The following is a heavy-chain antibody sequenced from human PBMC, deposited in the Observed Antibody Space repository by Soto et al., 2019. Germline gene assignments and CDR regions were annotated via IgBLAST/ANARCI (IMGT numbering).Heavy chain of an antibody. CDR3: AVGSGSYPNY. Sequence: LRLSRAASGFTFSSYAMHWVRQAPGKGLEWVAVISYDGSNKYYADSVKGRFTISRDNSKNTLYLQMNSLRAEDTAVYYCAVGSGSYPNYWGQGTLVTVSS. CDR2: ISYDGSNK. V-gene: IGHV3-30-3*01. J-gene: IGHJ4*02. D-gene: IGHD1-26*01. CDR1: GFTFSSYA.